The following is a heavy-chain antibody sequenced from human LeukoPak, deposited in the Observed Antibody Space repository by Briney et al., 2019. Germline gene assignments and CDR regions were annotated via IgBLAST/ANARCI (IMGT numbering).Heavy chain of an antibody. J-gene: IGHJ4*02. CDR2: IYPGDSDT. Sequence: GESLKISCRGSGYSFNTYWIGWVRQMPGKGLEWMGIIYPGDSDTRYSPSFQGQVTMSADKSINTAYLQWSSLKASDTAMYYCARRGSYYDSSGYYYRDFDYWGQGTLVTVSS. V-gene: IGHV5-51*01. CDR1: GYSFNTYW. CDR3: ARRGSYYDSSGYYYRDFDY. D-gene: IGHD3-22*01.